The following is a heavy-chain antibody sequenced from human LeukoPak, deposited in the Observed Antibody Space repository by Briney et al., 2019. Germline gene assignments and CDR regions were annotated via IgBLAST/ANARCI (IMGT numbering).Heavy chain of an antibody. J-gene: IGHJ4*02. CDR2: ISSSSSYI. Sequence: GGSLRLSCAASGFTFSNFAMSWVRQAPGKGPEWVSSISSSSSYIYYADSVKGRFTISRDNSKNTLYLQMNSLRAEDTAVYYCAKSEYQLLIPQLSLGFDYWGQGTLVTVSS. CDR1: GFTFSNFA. CDR3: AKSEYQLLIPQLSLGFDY. D-gene: IGHD2-2*01. V-gene: IGHV3-21*01.